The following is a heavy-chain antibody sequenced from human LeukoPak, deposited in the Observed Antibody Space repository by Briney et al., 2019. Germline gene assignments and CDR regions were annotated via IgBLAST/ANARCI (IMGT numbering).Heavy chain of an antibody. Sequence: GGSLRLSCAASGLTFSSYGMDWVRQAPGKGLEWVAFVHFDGTTKYSGDSVKGRFTVSRDNSKDILYLQMHSLRPEDTAVYYCAKDQCNRTRCDGYPGHWGQGTLVAVSS. J-gene: IGHJ4*02. CDR2: VHFDGTTK. CDR3: AKDQCNRTRCDGYPGH. V-gene: IGHV3-30*02. D-gene: IGHD2/OR15-2a*01. CDR1: GLTFSSYG.